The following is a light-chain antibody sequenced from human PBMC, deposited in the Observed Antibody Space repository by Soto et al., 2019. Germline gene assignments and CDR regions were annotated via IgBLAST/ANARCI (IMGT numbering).Light chain of an antibody. CDR1: QSVSSN. V-gene: IGKV3-15*01. J-gene: IGKJ1*01. CDR3: QQYNNWPPSWT. Sequence: EIVMTQSPATLFVSPGERATLSCRASQSVSSNLAWYQQKPGQAPRLLIHGASTRATGIPARFSGSGSGTEFTLTISSLQSEDFAVYYCQQYNNWPPSWTFGQGTKVEIK. CDR2: GAS.